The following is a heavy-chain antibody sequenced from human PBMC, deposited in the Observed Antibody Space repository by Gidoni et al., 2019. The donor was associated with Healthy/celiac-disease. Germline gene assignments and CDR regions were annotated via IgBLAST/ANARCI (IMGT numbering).Heavy chain of an antibody. CDR3: ARAEYSSGWYEN. D-gene: IGHD6-19*01. Sequence: EVPLVESGGGLVPPGVSLRLSCAASGCTVSSNYMSGVRQARGKGLALVPVIYSGGSTYYADSVKGRVTISRDNSKNTVYLQMNSLRAEDTAVYYCARAEYSSGWYENWGQGTLVTVSS. CDR2: IYSGGST. V-gene: IGHV3-66*02. J-gene: IGHJ4*02. CDR1: GCTVSSNY.